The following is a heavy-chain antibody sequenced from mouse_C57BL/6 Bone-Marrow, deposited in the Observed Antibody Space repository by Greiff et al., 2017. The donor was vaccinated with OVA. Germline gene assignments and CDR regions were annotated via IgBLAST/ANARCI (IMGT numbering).Heavy chain of an antibody. CDR1: GYTFTSYW. J-gene: IGHJ3*01. CDR2: IHPNSGST. D-gene: IGHD1-1*01. V-gene: IGHV1-64*01. CDR3: ARMRVLLRTLFAY. Sequence: QVQLQQPGAELVKPGASVKLSCKASGYTFTSYWMHWVKQRPGQGLEWIGMIHPNSGSTNYNEKFKSKATLTVDKSSSTAYMQLSSLTSEDSAVYYCARMRVLLRTLFAYWGQGTLVTVSA.